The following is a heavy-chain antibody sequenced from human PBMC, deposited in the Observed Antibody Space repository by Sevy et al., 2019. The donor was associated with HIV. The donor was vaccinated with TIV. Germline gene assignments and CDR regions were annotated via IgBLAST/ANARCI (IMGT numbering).Heavy chain of an antibody. CDR1: GGSISSGTYY. CDR3: ARYYYGSGKYYFDY. CDR2: IYTSGIT. Sequence: SETLSLTCTVSGGSISSGTYYWTWIRQRAGKGLEWIGRIYTSGITNYNPSLKSRVTISLDTSKHQFSLNLSSVTAADTAVYYCARYYYGSGKYYFDYWGQGTLVTVSS. J-gene: IGHJ4*02. D-gene: IGHD3-10*01. V-gene: IGHV4-61*02.